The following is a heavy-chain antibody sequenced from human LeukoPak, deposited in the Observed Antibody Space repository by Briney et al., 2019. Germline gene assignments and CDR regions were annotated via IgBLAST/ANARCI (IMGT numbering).Heavy chain of an antibody. D-gene: IGHD3-22*01. CDR2: ISAYNGHT. V-gene: IGHV1-18*01. CDR3: ARGDSSAFDP. J-gene: IGHJ5*02. Sequence: ASVKVSCKASGYTFTNYGITWVRQAPGQGLEWMGWISAYNGHTRYAQMFQGRVTMTTDASTTTAYMELRSLRSEDTAVYYCARGDSSAFDPWGQGTLVTVSS. CDR1: GYTFTNYG.